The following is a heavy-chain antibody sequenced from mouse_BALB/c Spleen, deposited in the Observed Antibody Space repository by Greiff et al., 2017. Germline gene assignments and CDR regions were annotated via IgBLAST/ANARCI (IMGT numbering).Heavy chain of an antibody. Sequence: EVQLVESGGGLVQPGGSLKLSCAASGFTFSSYGMSWVRQTPDKRLELVATINSNGGSTYYPDSVKGRFTISRDNAKNTLYLQMSSLKSEDTAMYYCASLPNWDYFDYWGQGTTLTVSS. V-gene: IGHV5-6-3*01. CDR2: INSNGGST. CDR1: GFTFSSYG. D-gene: IGHD4-1*01. J-gene: IGHJ2*01. CDR3: ASLPNWDYFDY.